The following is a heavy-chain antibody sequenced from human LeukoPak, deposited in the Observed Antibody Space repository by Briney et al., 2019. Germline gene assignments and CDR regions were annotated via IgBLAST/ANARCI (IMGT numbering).Heavy chain of an antibody. J-gene: IGHJ5*02. CDR1: GITLSNYG. V-gene: IGHV3-23*01. CDR3: AKGAAAGKVDWFDP. D-gene: IGHD6-13*01. Sequence: GGSLRLSCAVSGITLSNYGMSWVRQAPEKGLEWVAGISDSGGRTNYADSVKGRFTISRDNPKNTLYLQMNSLRAEDTAVYFCAKGAAAGKVDWFDPWGQGTLVTVSS. CDR2: ISDSGGRT.